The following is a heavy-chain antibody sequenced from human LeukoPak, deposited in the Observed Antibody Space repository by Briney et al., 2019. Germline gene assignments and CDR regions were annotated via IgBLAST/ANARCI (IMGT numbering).Heavy chain of an antibody. CDR1: GYTFTAYY. V-gene: IGHV1-2*02. D-gene: IGHD5-18*01. CDR3: ARGNGDSYGFNWFDP. Sequence: ASVRVSCKASGYTFTAYYKHWVRQAPGQGRAGMGWINPNSGGTNYAQQCQGRVTMTRDTSISTAYMELSSLRSDDTAVYYCARGNGDSYGFNWFDPWGQGTLVTVSS. J-gene: IGHJ5*02. CDR2: INPNSGGT.